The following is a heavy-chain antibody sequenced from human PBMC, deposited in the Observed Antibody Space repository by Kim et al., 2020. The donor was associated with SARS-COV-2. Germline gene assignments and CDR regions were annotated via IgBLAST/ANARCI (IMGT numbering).Heavy chain of an antibody. CDR2: ISTSGSTI. Sequence: GGSLRRSCAASGFTFSNYPMNWVRQAPGKGLEWVSYISTSGSTIYYADSVKGRFIISRDNARNSLYLQLSSLRAEDTAVYYCAYSSRWGDYNYAMDVWG. CDR1: GFTFSNYP. D-gene: IGHD6-13*01. J-gene: IGHJ6*02. CDR3: AYSSRWGDYNYAMDV. V-gene: IGHV3-48*01.